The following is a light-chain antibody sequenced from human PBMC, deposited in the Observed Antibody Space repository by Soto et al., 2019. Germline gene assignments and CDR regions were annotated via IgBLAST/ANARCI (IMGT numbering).Light chain of an antibody. V-gene: IGKV3-15*01. CDR3: QQYNNWPQT. J-gene: IGKJ1*01. Sequence: EIVMTQYPATPSVSPGGRATLSCRASQSVSSNLAWYQQKPGQAPRLLIYGASTRATGIPARFSGSGSGTEFTLTISSLQSEDFAVYYCQQYNNWPQTFGQGTKVDI. CDR2: GAS. CDR1: QSVSSN.